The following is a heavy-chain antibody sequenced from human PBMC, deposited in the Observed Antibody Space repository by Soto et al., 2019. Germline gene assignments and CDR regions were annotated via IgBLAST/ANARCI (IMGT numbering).Heavy chain of an antibody. J-gene: IGHJ4*02. D-gene: IGHD5-12*01. CDR1: GGSISSGGYY. CDR2: IYYSGST. Sequence: SETLSLTCTVSGGSISSGGYYWSWIRQHPGKGLEWIGYIYYSGSTYYNPSLKSRVTISVDTSKNQFSLKLSSVTAADTAVYYCASKRWLSYYFDYWGQGTLVTVSS. CDR3: ASKRWLSYYFDY. V-gene: IGHV4-31*03.